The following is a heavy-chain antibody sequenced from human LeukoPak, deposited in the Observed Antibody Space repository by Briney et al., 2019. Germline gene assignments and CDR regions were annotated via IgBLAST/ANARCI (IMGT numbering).Heavy chain of an antibody. D-gene: IGHD3-10*01. CDR2: IIPIFGTA. J-gene: IGHJ4*02. Sequence: SVNVSCKSSGCTFSSYAFSWVRPAPGQGLEWVGGIIPIFGTANYAQKFQGRLTITAEEPTSTAYMELSSLRSEDTVVYYCAGAGPRGGFDYWGQGNLVTGSS. V-gene: IGHV1-69*13. CDR1: GCTFSSYA. CDR3: AGAGPRGGFDY.